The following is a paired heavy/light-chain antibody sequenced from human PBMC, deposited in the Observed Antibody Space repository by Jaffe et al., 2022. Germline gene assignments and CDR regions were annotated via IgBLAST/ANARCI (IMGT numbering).Heavy chain of an antibody. CDR1: GYTFKKYF. V-gene: IGHV1-2*02. Sequence: QVNLVQSGPEVKTPGASVKVSCKASGYTFKKYFIHWLRQAPGQGLEWMGWINPYSNVTNYLQKFQDRITLTTDTSIDTADMELRGLTSDDTAFYYCAKDRYYSDRSHYYPLYYFDHWGQGTLVTVSS. CDR3: AKDRYYSDRSHYYPLYYFDH. D-gene: IGHD3-22*01. J-gene: IGHJ4*02. CDR2: INPYSNVT.
Light chain of an antibody. CDR2: DAS. Sequence: ALQLTQSPPSLSASVGGTVTITCRSSEGINSALAWYQQKPGKSPKFLIYDASSLQSGVPSRFSGSESRFNFTLTISSLQPEDFATYYCQQYNSYPPSFGQGTKVEIK. J-gene: IGKJ1*01. CDR3: QQYNSYPPS. CDR1: EGINSA. V-gene: IGKV1-13*02.